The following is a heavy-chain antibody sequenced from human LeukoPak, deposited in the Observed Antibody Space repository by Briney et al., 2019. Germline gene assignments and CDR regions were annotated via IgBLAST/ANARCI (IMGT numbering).Heavy chain of an antibody. CDR2: IYYSGST. CDR1: GGSISSYY. V-gene: IGHV4-59*01. J-gene: IGHJ4*02. Sequence: SETLSLTCTVSGGSISSYYWSWIRQPPGKGLEWIGYIYYSGSTNYNPSLKSPVTISVDTSKNQFSLKLSSVTAADTAVYYCARGRKYSYGYRVNELGSGYFDNWGQGTLVTVSS. CDR3: ARGRKYSYGYRVNELGSGYFDN. D-gene: IGHD5-18*01.